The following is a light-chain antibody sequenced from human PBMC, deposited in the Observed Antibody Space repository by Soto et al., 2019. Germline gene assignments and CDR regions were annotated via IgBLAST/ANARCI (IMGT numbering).Light chain of an antibody. J-gene: IGKJ5*01. CDR2: AAS. CDR3: LQYSEYPIT. CDR1: QGINNY. Sequence: DIQMTQSPSSLSASVGDRVTITCRASQGINNYLVWFQQKPGKAPKTLISAASSLQGGVPSRFSGSGSGTVFTLTISSLQAEDFATYFCLQYSEYPITFGQGTRLEIK. V-gene: IGKV1-16*01.